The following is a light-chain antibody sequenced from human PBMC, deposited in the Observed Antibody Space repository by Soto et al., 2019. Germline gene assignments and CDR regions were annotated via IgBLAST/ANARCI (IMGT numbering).Light chain of an antibody. CDR3: QQYYGLPPLT. J-gene: IGKJ5*01. CDR1: QNITNN. Sequence: DIQMTQSPCSLSASIGDRVTITCQASQNITNNLSWYQQKPGKAPNLLIYHASKLAKGVTSRFSGSGSGTDFSFIITSLQREDLATYYCQQYYGLPPLTFGQGTRLKIK. V-gene: IGKV1-33*01. CDR2: HAS.